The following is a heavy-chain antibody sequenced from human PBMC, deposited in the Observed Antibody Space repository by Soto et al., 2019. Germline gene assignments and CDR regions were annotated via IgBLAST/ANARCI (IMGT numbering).Heavy chain of an antibody. CDR3: ASWVELHYFDY. J-gene: IGHJ4*02. V-gene: IGHV4-34*01. D-gene: IGHD1-7*01. Sequence: SETLSLTCAVYGGSFSGYYWSWIRQPPGKGLEWIGEINHSGSTNYNPSLKSRVTISVDTSKNQFSLKLSSVTAADTAVYYCASWVELHYFDYWGQGTLVTVSS. CDR2: INHSGST. CDR1: GGSFSGYY.